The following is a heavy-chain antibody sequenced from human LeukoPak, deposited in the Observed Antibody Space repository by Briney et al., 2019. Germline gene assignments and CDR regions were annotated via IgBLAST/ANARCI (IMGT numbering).Heavy chain of an antibody. CDR3: AREPTSGREPTSGRPLDY. J-gene: IGHJ4*02. CDR1: GGSISCYF. CDR2: IYSSGSN. Sequence: PSETLSLTCTVSGGSISCYFWTWIRQPAGKGLEWIGRIYSSGSNNYNPSLKSRVTMSLDTSKNHFSLNLTSVTAADTAVYYCAREPTSGREPTSGRPLDYWGQGTLVTVPS. D-gene: IGHD5-12*01. V-gene: IGHV4-4*07.